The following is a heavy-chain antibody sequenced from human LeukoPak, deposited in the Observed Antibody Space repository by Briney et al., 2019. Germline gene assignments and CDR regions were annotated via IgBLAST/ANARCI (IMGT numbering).Heavy chain of an antibody. J-gene: IGHJ5*02. CDR2: IYTSGST. CDR1: GGSISSGSYY. D-gene: IGHD6-19*01. CDR3: ARVQSSGWYVWFDP. Sequence: PSQTLSLTCTVSGGSISSGSYYWSWIRQPAGKGLEWIGRIYTSGSTNYNPSLKSRVTISVDTSKNQFSLKLSSVTAADTAVYYCARVQSSGWYVWFDPWGQGTLVTVSS. V-gene: IGHV4-61*02.